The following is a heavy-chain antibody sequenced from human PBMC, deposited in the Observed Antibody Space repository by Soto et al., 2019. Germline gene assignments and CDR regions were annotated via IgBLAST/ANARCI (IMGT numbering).Heavy chain of an antibody. D-gene: IGHD4-4*01. CDR3: ARSPYTVTDY. CDR1: GGTFPSYG. Sequence: SVKVSCDASGGTFPSYGISLVRQAPGQGLEWMGWISAYNGNTNYAQKLQGRVTMTTDTSTRTAYMELRSLRSDDTAMYYCARSPYTVTDYWGQGTMVTVSS. J-gene: IGHJ4*02. CDR2: ISAYNGNT. V-gene: IGHV1-18*04.